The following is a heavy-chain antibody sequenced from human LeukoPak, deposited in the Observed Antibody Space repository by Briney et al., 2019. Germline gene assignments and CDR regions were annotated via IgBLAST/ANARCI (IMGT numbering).Heavy chain of an antibody. D-gene: IGHD2-2*01. CDR2: INPSGGST. Sequence: ASVKVSCKASGYTFTSYYMLWVRQAPGQGLEWMGIINPSGGSTSYAQKFQGRVTMTRDTSTSTVYMELSSLRSGDTAVYYCARVLVPAAPHNWFDPWGQGTLVTVSS. CDR3: ARVLVPAAPHNWFDP. V-gene: IGHV1-46*01. CDR1: GYTFTSYY. J-gene: IGHJ5*02.